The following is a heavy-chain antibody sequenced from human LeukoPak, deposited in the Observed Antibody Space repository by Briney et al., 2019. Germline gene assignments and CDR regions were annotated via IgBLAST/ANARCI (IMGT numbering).Heavy chain of an antibody. Sequence: PGRSLRLSCAASGFTFSSYGMHWVRQAPGKGLEWVAVIWYDGSNKYYADSVKGRFTISRDNSKNTLYLQMNSLRAEDTAVYYCAKAGNYDSSGPESDYWGQGTLVTVSS. V-gene: IGHV3-33*06. D-gene: IGHD3-22*01. CDR2: IWYDGSNK. CDR1: GFTFSSYG. CDR3: AKAGNYDSSGPESDY. J-gene: IGHJ4*02.